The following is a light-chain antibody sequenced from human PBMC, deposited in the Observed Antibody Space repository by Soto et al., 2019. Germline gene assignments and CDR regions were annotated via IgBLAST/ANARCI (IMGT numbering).Light chain of an antibody. J-gene: IGKJ1*01. V-gene: IGKV4-1*01. CDR3: QQYYSTPPWT. CDR1: QSVLYSSNNKNY. Sequence: DIVMTQSPDSLAVSLGERATINCKSSQSVLYSSNNKNYFAWYQQKPGQPPKLLIYWASTRESGVPDRFSGIVSGTDFTLTISSLQAEDVAVYYCQQYYSTPPWTFGQGTKVEIK. CDR2: WAS.